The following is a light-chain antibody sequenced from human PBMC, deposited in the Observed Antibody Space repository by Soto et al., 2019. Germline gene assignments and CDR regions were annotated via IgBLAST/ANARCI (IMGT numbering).Light chain of an antibody. J-gene: IGKJ5*01. CDR1: QSVSNS. Sequence: EIVLTQSPATLSLSPGERVTLSCRASQSVSNSLAWYQQKPGQPPRLLIYDVSNRATGIPARFSGSGSGTDFTLTITSLEREDFAVYFCHQRYNWPRVTFGQGTQLEIK. V-gene: IGKV3-11*01. CDR2: DVS. CDR3: HQRYNWPRVT.